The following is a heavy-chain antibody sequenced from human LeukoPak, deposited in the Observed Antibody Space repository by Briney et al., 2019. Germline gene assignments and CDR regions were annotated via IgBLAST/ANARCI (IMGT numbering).Heavy chain of an antibody. Sequence: ASVKVSCKASGYTFTGCYMDWVRQAPGQGLEWMGRINPNSGGTNYAQKFQGRVTMTRDTSISTAYMELSRLRSDDTAVYYCAREDNLGSGSSPNDYWGQGTLVTVSS. V-gene: IGHV1-2*06. D-gene: IGHD6-19*01. CDR2: INPNSGGT. J-gene: IGHJ4*02. CDR1: GYTFTGCY. CDR3: AREDNLGSGSSPNDY.